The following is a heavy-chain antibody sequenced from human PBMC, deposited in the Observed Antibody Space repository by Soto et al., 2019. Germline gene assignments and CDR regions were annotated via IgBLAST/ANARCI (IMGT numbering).Heavy chain of an antibody. CDR1: GCTFSSSA. V-gene: IGHV3-23*01. CDR3: ASGAVSIYLFDS. J-gene: IGHJ4*02. D-gene: IGHD3-10*01. CDR2: ISASGRST. Sequence: GWLRRSGATSGCTFSSSAMSWVRQAPEKGLEWVSTISASGRSTWYADSVKGRFTISRDNSKNTLYVQMNTLRAEDTAIYYCASGAVSIYLFDSWGQGTLVTVYS.